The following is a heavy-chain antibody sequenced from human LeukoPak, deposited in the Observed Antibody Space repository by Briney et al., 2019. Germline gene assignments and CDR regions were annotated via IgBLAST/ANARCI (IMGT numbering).Heavy chain of an antibody. D-gene: IGHD1-14*01. Sequence: GGSLRLSCAASGSTFSNYWMSWVRQAPGKGPEWVANMKQDGSETYYVASVKGRFTISRDNAKNTLYLQMNSLRAEDTAVYYCARVGYKRAFDIWGQGTMVTVSS. CDR3: ARVGYKRAFDI. CDR1: GSTFSNYW. J-gene: IGHJ3*02. CDR2: MKQDGSET. V-gene: IGHV3-7*01.